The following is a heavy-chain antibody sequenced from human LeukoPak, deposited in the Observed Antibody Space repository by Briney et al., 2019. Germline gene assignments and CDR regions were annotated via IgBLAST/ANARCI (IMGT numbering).Heavy chain of an antibody. J-gene: IGHJ5*02. CDR1: GGSISSGDYY. V-gene: IGHV4-30-4*08. D-gene: IGHD3-22*01. Sequence: PSETLSLTCTVSGGSISSGDYYWSWIRQPPGKGLEWIGYIYYSGNTDYNPSLKSRVTIAVGTSKNQFSLKLSSVAAADTAVYYCARVYSSGKLDWFDPWGQGTLVTVSS. CDR2: IYYSGNT. CDR3: ARVYSSGKLDWFDP.